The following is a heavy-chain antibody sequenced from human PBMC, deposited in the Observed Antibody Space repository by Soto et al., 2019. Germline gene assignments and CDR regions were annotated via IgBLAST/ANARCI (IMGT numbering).Heavy chain of an antibody. CDR3: ATVRSRWNIDY. J-gene: IGHJ4*02. V-gene: IGHV4-30-4*01. CDR1: GGSISTDDHF. D-gene: IGHD6-13*01. Sequence: QVQLQESGPGLVKPSQTLSLTCTVSGGSISTDDHFWSWIRQPPRKGLEWIGYIYHSGSTHYTPSLTSPLFISLDTSNNQFSLQLTSVTAADTAVYYCATVRSRWNIDYWGQGTLVTVSS. CDR2: IYHSGST.